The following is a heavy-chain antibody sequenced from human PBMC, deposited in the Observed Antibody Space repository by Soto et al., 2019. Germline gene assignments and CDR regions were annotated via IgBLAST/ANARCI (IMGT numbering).Heavy chain of an antibody. CDR1: GGSISSGGYS. Sequence: PSETLSLTCAVSGGSISSGGYSWSWIRQPPGKGLEWIGYMYHSGSTYYNPSLKSRVTTSIDRSKNQFSLKLSSVTAADTAVYYCARRQSSSWYGLWGQGTLVTVSS. V-gene: IGHV4-30-2*01. D-gene: IGHD6-13*01. CDR2: MYHSGST. J-gene: IGHJ4*02. CDR3: ARRQSSSWYGL.